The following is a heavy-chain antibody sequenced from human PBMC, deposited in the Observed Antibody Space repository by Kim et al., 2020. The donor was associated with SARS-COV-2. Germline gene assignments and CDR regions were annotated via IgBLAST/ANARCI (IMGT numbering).Heavy chain of an antibody. Sequence: SETLSLTCTVSGGSVSASSYYWGWVRQSPGKGLEWIGNIYYSGTTYYNSSLESRVTISIDASKNQFSLKLNSVTAADTALYYCARPMTTVTPKAFDIWGQGTVVTVSS. J-gene: IGHJ3*02. CDR3: ARPMTTVTPKAFDI. CDR2: IYYSGTT. V-gene: IGHV4-39*07. CDR1: GGSVSASSYY. D-gene: IGHD4-17*01.